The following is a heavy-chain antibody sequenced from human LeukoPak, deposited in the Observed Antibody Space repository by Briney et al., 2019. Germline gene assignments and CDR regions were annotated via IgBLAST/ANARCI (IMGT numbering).Heavy chain of an antibody. CDR1: GYTFIDYY. CDR3: ARAAPPLVGATLGGDY. V-gene: IGHV1-2*02. CDR2: LNPNSGGT. Sequence: ASVKVSCKASGYTFIDYYILWVRQAPGQGLEWMGWLNPNSGGTYYAQKFQGRVTMTRDTSISTAYMDLSSLRSDDTAVYYCARAAPPLVGATLGGDYWGQGTLVTVSS. D-gene: IGHD1-26*01. J-gene: IGHJ4*02.